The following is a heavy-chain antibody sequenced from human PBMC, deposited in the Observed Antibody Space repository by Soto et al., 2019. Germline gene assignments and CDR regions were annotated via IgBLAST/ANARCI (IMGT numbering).Heavy chain of an antibody. J-gene: IGHJ6*02. CDR1: GFTFSSYG. V-gene: IGHV3-33*01. Sequence: GGSLRLSCAASGFTFSSYGMHWVRQAPGKGLERVAVIWYDGSNKYYADSVKGRFTISRDNSKNTLYLQMNSLRAEDTAVYYCARDADRGYDFWSGYSYYYYYGMDVWGQGTTVTVSS. CDR3: ARDADRGYDFWSGYSYYYYYGMDV. D-gene: IGHD3-3*01. CDR2: IWYDGSNK.